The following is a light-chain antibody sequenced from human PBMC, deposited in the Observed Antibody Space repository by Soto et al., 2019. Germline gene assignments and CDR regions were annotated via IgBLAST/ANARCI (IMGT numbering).Light chain of an antibody. CDR2: SDN. Sequence: QSVLTQSPSASGTPGQRVTVSCSGSSSNIGDSSVNWYRQVPGTAPKLLIYSDNQRPSGVPDRFSDSKSGTSASLAISGLQSEDEADYYCAAWDNSLDGPVFGGGTKVTVL. V-gene: IGLV1-44*01. CDR1: SSNIGDSS. J-gene: IGLJ2*01. CDR3: AAWDNSLDGPV.